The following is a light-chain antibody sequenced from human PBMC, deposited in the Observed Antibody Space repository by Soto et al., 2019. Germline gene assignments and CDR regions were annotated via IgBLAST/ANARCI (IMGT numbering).Light chain of an antibody. CDR1: QSISYY. CDR2: KAS. Sequence: DTQMTQSPSTLSASVGDRVTITCRASQSISYYLAWYQQRPGRAPNLLIYKASSLESGVPSRFSGSGSGTEFTLTISSLQPDDFATYYCQQYNSYSPTFGQVTKVEIK. CDR3: QQYNSYSPT. J-gene: IGKJ1*01. V-gene: IGKV1-5*03.